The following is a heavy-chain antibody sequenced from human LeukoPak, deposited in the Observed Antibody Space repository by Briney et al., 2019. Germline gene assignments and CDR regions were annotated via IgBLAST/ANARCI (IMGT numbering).Heavy chain of an antibody. CDR2: ISAYNGNT. CDR3: ARELKDGYKDWFDP. Sequence: ASVKVSCKASGYTFTSYGISWVRQAPGQGLEWMGWISAYNGNTNYAQKLQGRVTMTTDTSTSTAYMELRSLRSDDTTVYYCARELKDGYKDWFDPWGQGTLVTVSS. CDR1: GYTFTSYG. V-gene: IGHV1-18*01. J-gene: IGHJ5*02. D-gene: IGHD5-24*01.